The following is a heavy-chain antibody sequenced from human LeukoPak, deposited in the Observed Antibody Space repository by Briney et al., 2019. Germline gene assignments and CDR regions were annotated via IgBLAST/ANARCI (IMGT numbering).Heavy chain of an antibody. J-gene: IGHJ4*02. Sequence: ASVKVSCKASGYTFTNYGISWVRQAPGQGLEWMGWISAYNGNAKYAQNLQGRVTMTTDTSTSTAYMELRSLRSDDTAIYYCARPFLRFSSGWHFDYWGQGILVTVSS. D-gene: IGHD6-19*01. CDR3: ARPFLRFSSGWHFDY. V-gene: IGHV1-18*01. CDR1: GYTFTNYG. CDR2: ISAYNGNA.